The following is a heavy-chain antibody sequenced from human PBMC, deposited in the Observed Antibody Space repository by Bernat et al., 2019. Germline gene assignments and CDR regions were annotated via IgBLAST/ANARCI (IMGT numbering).Heavy chain of an antibody. CDR1: GYTFTNYW. CDR3: ARDCLRKVVGCFDP. V-gene: IGHV1-46*03. J-gene: IGHJ5*02. D-gene: IGHD2-15*01. Sequence: QVQLVQSGAEVKKPGASVTLSCKASGYTFTNYWMYWVRQAPGQGLEWMGIINPKDGNRNYAQKFQGRVPTTPTTTTGTVYLERSGLRSGARAVYYCARDCLRKVVGCFDPGGREPL. CDR2: INPKDGNR.